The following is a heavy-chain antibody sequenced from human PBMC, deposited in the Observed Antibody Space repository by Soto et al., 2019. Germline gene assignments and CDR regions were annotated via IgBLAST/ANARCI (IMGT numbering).Heavy chain of an antibody. D-gene: IGHD1-20*01. V-gene: IGHV3-74*01. CDR1: GFIFSSYW. CDR2: INNDGSDT. CDR3: SRDITVTPVY. Sequence: EVHLVESGGGLVQPGGSLRLSCAASGFIFSSYWMHWVRQAPGKGLVWVSRINNDGSDTTYADSVKGRFTVSRDNTRNTLYLEMKSLRAEDTAVYYCSRDITVTPVYWGQETLVTVSS. J-gene: IGHJ4*02.